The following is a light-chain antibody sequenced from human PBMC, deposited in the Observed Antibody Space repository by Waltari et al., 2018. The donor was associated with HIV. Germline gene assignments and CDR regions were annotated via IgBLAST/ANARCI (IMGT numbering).Light chain of an antibody. CDR2: CTA. Sequence: EIVFTQSPGTLSLSPGERATLSCRTSQSVTTTYLAWYQQRPGQAPMLLIYCTASRATAIPDRFSGSRSGTDVTLTIDRLEREDFAMYYCQQYGTSLYTFGEGTKLEIK. V-gene: IGKV3-20*01. J-gene: IGKJ2*01. CDR1: QSVTTTY. CDR3: QQYGTSLYT.